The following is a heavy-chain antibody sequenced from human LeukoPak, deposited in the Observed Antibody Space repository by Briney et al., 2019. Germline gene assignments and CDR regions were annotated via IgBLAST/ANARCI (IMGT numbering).Heavy chain of an antibody. Sequence: KTSETLSLTCTVSGGSISSYYWSWIRQPPGKGLEWIGYIYYSGSTNYNPSLKSRVTISVDTSKNQFSLKLSSVTAADTAVYYCARHGSPRGVVVTAIDYWGQGTLVNVSS. CDR1: GGSISSYY. CDR2: IYYSGST. J-gene: IGHJ4*02. CDR3: ARHGSPRGVVVTAIDY. D-gene: IGHD2-21*02. V-gene: IGHV4-59*08.